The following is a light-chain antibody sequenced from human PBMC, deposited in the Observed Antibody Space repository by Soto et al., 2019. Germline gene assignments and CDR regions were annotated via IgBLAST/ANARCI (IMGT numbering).Light chain of an antibody. CDR3: QQNKDWPGT. CDR1: QSIGWY. Sequence: EIVMTQSPATLSMSPGERATLSCRASQSIGWYLAWYQQKPGQAPRLLIYDASTRATGIPVRFSGSGSGTEFTLTISSLQSEAFGLYYCQQNKDWPGTFGQGTKVE. J-gene: IGKJ1*01. CDR2: DAS. V-gene: IGKV3-15*01.